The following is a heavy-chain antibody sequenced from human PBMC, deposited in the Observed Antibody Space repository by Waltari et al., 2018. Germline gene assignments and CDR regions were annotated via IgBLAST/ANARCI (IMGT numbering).Heavy chain of an antibody. V-gene: IGHV4-4*02. J-gene: IGHJ4*02. CDR1: GDSMSSTYC. CDR2: VRGDGRT. D-gene: IGHD2-15*01. Sequence: KLQESGPGLVKPSGTRSLTCGVSGDSMSSTYCWSWVRQSPGKGLEWIGQVRGDGRTNYNPSFASRVTVSLDTYNNQCSLMVTSATAADTAVYYCARDRGRGLYLDSWGPGTLVTVSP. CDR3: ARDRGRGLYLDS.